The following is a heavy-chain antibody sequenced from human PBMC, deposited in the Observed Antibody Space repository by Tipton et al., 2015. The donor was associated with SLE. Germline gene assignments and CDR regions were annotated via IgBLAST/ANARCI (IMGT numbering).Heavy chain of an antibody. J-gene: IGHJ2*01. CDR1: GFTFSSYA. CDR3: AKAPYSTLCWYFDL. V-gene: IGHV3-23*01. D-gene: IGHD4-11*01. CDR2: ISGSGGST. Sequence: SLRLSCAASGFTFSSYAMHWVRQAPGKGLEWVSAISGSGGSTYYADSVKGRFTISRDNSKNTLYLQMNSLRAEDTAVYYCAKAPYSTLCWYFDLWGRGTLVTVSS.